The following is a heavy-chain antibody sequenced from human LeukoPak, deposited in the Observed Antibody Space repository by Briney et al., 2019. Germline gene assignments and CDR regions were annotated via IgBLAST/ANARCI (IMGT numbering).Heavy chain of an antibody. V-gene: IGHV3-73*01. J-gene: IGHJ4*02. CDR3: TTYTSGHY. Sequence: QPGGSLKLSCAACGFSFSDCDMHWVRQASGKGLEWVGRIGGKAKSYATAYAASVKGRFTISRDFSKNTAYLQMKSLKTEDTAVYYCTTYTSGHYWGQGTLVTVSS. CDR1: GFSFSDCD. D-gene: IGHD6-19*01. CDR2: IGGKAKSYAT.